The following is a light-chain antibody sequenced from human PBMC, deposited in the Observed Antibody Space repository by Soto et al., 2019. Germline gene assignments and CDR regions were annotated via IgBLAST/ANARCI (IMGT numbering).Light chain of an antibody. CDR2: EVI. CDR1: SSDVAAYNF. Sequence: SALTQPASVSGSPGQSITISCTGTSSDVAAYNFVSWYQQHPGEVPKLMIYEVIKRPSGISDRFSGSKSGNTASLTISGLQAEDEADYYCSSYTSSSTNVFGTGTKVTVL. V-gene: IGLV2-14*03. J-gene: IGLJ1*01. CDR3: SSYTSSSTNV.